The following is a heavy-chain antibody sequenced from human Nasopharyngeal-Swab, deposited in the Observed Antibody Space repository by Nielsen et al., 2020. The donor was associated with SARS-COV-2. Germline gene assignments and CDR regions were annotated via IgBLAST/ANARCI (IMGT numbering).Heavy chain of an antibody. CDR1: GFTFSNFA. D-gene: IGHD5-12*01. V-gene: IGHV3-23*01. Sequence: GSLRLSCAASGFTFSNFAMSWVRQAPGKGLEWVSVISGDSDSTYYTDSVRGRFTISRDNSKNTLNLQMNNLRAEDTAVYYCARGGYSGYEYYFDYWGQGTLVTVSS. CDR3: ARGGYSGYEYYFDY. J-gene: IGHJ4*02. CDR2: ISGDSDST.